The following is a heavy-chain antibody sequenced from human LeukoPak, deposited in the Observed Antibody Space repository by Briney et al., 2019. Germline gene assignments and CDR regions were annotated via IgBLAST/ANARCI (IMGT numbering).Heavy chain of an antibody. CDR2: ISSSSSTI. D-gene: IGHD2-2*01. CDR1: GFTFSSYG. J-gene: IGHJ4*02. CDR3: ARNGGCSSTSCYSEGLFDY. Sequence: GGSLRLSCAASGFTFSSYGMNWVRQAPGKGLEWVSYISSSSSTIYYADSVKGRFTISRDNAKNSLYLQMNSLRDEDTAVYYCARNGGCSSTSCYSEGLFDYWGQGTLVTVSS. V-gene: IGHV3-48*02.